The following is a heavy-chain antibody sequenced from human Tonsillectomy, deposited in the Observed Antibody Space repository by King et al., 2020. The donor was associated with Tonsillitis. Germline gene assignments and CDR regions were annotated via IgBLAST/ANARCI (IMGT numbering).Heavy chain of an antibody. Sequence: VQLVESGGGLVQPGGSLRLSCAASGFTFNSYWMNWFRQAPGKGLEWVANIKEDGSETYYVGSVRGRFTISRDNANNSLSLQMNSLRAEDTAVYYCVRCTTIPCTDYWGQGTPVIVPS. CDR2: IKEDGSET. CDR1: GFTFNSYW. CDR3: VRCTTIPCTDY. V-gene: IGHV3-7*01. D-gene: IGHD2-8*01. J-gene: IGHJ4*02.